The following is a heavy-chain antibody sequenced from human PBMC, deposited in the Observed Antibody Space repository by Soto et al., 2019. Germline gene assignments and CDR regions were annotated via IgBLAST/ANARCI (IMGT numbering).Heavy chain of an antibody. CDR2: IIPILGIA. V-gene: IGHV1-69*02. CDR1: GGTFSSYT. D-gene: IGHD3-22*01. Sequence: ASVKVSCKASGGTFSSYTISWVRQSPGQGLEWMGRIIPILGIANYAQKFQGRVTITADKSTSTAYMELSSLRSEDTAAYYCARVEDYYDSSGYSNWFDPWGQGTLVTVSS. CDR3: ARVEDYYDSSGYSNWFDP. J-gene: IGHJ5*02.